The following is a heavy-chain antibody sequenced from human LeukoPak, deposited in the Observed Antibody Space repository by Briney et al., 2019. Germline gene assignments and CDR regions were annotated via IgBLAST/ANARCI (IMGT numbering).Heavy chain of an antibody. Sequence: GGSLKLSCAASGFILSGSGIHWVRQASGKGLEWVGRIRSNSNNYATSYAASVKGRFTVSRDDSKNTAYLTMNSLETEDTAIYYCTRLDEAADGFVRGAVTRAYDIWGQGTMVTVSS. CDR1: GFILSGSG. D-gene: IGHD3-10*01. V-gene: IGHV3-73*01. CDR2: IRSNSNNYAT. J-gene: IGHJ3*02. CDR3: TRLDEAADGFVRGAVTRAYDI.